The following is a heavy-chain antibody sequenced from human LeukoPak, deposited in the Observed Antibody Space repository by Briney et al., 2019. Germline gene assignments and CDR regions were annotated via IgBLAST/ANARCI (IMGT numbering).Heavy chain of an antibody. CDR3: TTAALYSSSFYVFDI. Sequence: PGGSLRLSCAASGFTFSNAWMSWVRQAPGKGLEWVGRIKSKTDGGTTDYAAPVKGRFTISRDDSKNTLYLQMNSLKTEDTAVYYCTTAALYSSSFYVFDIWGKGKMVTVFS. CDR1: GFTFSNAW. D-gene: IGHD6-13*01. V-gene: IGHV3-15*01. CDR2: IKSKTDGGTT. J-gene: IGHJ3*02.